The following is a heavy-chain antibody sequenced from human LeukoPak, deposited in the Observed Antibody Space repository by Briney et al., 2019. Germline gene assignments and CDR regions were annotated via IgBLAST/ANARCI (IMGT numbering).Heavy chain of an antibody. CDR2: ISYDGSNK. V-gene: IGHV3-30-3*01. D-gene: IGHD3-10*01. CDR1: GFTFSSYA. CDR3: ARDRQLTMVRGVRFWFDP. J-gene: IGHJ5*02. Sequence: GGSLRLSCAASGFTFSSYAMHWVRQAPGKGLEWVAVISYDGSNKYYADSVKGRFTISRDNSKNTLYLQMNSLRAEDTAVYYCARDRQLTMVRGVRFWFDPWGLGTLVTVSS.